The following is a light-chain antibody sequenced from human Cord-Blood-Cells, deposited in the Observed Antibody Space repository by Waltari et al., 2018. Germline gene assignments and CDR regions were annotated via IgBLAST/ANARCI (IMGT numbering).Light chain of an antibody. CDR2: DAS. J-gene: IGKJ2*01. CDR3: QQYNSYSYT. CDR1: QSISSW. V-gene: IGKV1-5*01. Sequence: DIQMTQSPSTLSASVGDRVTITCRASQSISSWLAWYQQKPGKAPKLLIYDASSLESGVPSRFSGSGSGTAFTLTISSLQPDDFATYSCQQYNSYSYTFGQGTKLEIK.